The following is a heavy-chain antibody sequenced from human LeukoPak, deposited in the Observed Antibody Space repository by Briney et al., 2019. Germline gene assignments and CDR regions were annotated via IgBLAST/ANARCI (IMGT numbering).Heavy chain of an antibody. V-gene: IGHV4-39*01. CDR3: ARRGGSFWELDC. J-gene: IGHJ4*02. CDR2: IDYGGSP. D-gene: IGHD1-26*01. CDR1: GGSIDSKRYS. Sequence: SETLSLTCTVSGGSIDSKRYSWGWIRQPPGKGLEWIGSIDYGGSPNYNPSLKSRLSIIVDTSKNQFSLKLTSVTAADTAVYYCARRGGSFWELDCWGQGTLVTVSS.